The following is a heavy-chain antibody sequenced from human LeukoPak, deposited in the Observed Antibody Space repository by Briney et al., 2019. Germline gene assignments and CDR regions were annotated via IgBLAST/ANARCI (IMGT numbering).Heavy chain of an antibody. CDR1: GFTFSGYG. CDR3: ARDSLWSLDY. Sequence: GGSLRLSCAASGFTFSGYGTSWVRQAPGKGLEWVSVISGSGGTTYYADSVKGRFTISRDNSKNTLYLQMNSLRAEDTAVYYCARDSLWSLDYWGQGTLVTVSS. J-gene: IGHJ4*02. V-gene: IGHV3-23*01. CDR2: ISGSGGTT. D-gene: IGHD3-16*02.